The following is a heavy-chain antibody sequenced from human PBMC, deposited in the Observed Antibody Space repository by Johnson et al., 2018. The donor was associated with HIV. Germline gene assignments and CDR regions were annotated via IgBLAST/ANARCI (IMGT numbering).Heavy chain of an antibody. CDR1: GFTFSSYA. Sequence: QMQLVESGGGVVQPGRSLRLSCAASGFTFSSYAMHWVRQAPGKGLEWVAIISYDGRNKYYADSVKGRFTISRDNSKHTLYLQMNSLRAEDTAVYYCAKDSTYYGGSSGALDIWGQGTMVTVSS. V-gene: IGHV3-30*04. D-gene: IGHD3-10*01. CDR3: AKDSTYYGGSSGALDI. CDR2: ISYDGRNK. J-gene: IGHJ3*02.